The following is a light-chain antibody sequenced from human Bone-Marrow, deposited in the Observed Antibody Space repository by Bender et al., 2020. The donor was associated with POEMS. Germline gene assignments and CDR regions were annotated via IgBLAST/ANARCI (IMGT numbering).Light chain of an antibody. J-gene: IGLJ3*02. V-gene: IGLV1-44*01. Sequence: QSVLTQPPSASGTPGQRVTISCSGGSSNIGAHAVNWYQHLPGTAPKLLIYSSHRRPSEVPDRFSGSRSGTSASLAISGLQSGDEADYHCAVWDDSLNGWVFGGGTKLTVL. CDR3: AVWDDSLNGWV. CDR2: SSH. CDR1: SSNIGAHA.